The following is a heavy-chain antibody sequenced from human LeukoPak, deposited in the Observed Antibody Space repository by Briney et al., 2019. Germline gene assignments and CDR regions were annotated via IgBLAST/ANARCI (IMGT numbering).Heavy chain of an antibody. J-gene: IGHJ4*02. D-gene: IGHD6-13*01. V-gene: IGHV3-30*02. CDR1: GFTFTTYG. CDR2: IRNDGTIK. CDR3: AKTASSSWGYFDY. Sequence: GGSLRLSCAASGFTFTTYGMHWVRQAPGKGLEWVAFIRNDGTIKYYVDSVKGRFTISRDNSKNTLYLQMNSLRAEDTAVYYCAKTASSSWGYFDYWGQGTLVTVSS.